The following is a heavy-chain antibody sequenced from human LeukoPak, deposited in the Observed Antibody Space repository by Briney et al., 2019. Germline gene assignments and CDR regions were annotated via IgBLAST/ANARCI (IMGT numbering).Heavy chain of an antibody. D-gene: IGHD4-17*01. V-gene: IGHV4-39*07. CDR2: IYYTGTT. Sequence: PSETLSLTCNVSGGSISSTSYYWGWIRQLPGKGLEWLGNIYYTGTTYYNPSLKSRVTISVDTSNNQFSLRLSSVTAADTAIYYCAREPSVTTVPTGSWGQGTLVIVSS. J-gene: IGHJ5*02. CDR3: AREPSVTTVPTGS. CDR1: GGSISSTSYY.